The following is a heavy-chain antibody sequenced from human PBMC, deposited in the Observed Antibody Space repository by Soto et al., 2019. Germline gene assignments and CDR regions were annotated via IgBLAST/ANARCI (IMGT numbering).Heavy chain of an antibody. D-gene: IGHD2-21*02. CDR1: GGSISSGDYY. CDR3: ARVNCGGDCYSGYYYYGMDV. V-gene: IGHV4-30-4*01. J-gene: IGHJ6*02. CDR2: IYYSGSP. Sequence: QVQLQESGPGLVKPSQTLSLTCTVSGGSISSGDYYWSWIRQPPGKGLEWIGYIYYSGSPYYNPSLKSRVTISVDTSKNQFSLKLSSVTAADTAVYYCARVNCGGDCYSGYYYYGMDVWGQGTTVTVSS.